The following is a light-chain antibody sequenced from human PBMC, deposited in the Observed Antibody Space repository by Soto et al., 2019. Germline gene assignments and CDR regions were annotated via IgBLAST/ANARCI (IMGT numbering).Light chain of an antibody. CDR2: DAS. V-gene: IGKV1-5*01. Sequence: DIQMTQSPSTLSASVGDRVTITCRASQSISSWLAWYQQKPGKAPKLLIYDASSLESGVPSRFSGSVSGTEFTLTFSSLQPDDCATYYCQQYNSYSTFGQGTKLEIK. CDR3: QQYNSYST. J-gene: IGKJ2*01. CDR1: QSISSW.